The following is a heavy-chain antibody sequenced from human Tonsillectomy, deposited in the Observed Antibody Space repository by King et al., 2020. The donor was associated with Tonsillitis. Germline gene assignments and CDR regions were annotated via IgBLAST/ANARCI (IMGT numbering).Heavy chain of an antibody. CDR3: AKDLIDYYDSSGYLDY. J-gene: IGHJ4*02. Sequence: QLVQSGGGVVQPGRSLRLSCAASEFTFSTFDMHWVRQAPGKGLEWVAVISYDGSNKYYVDSVKGRFTISRDNSKNTLYLQMNSLRAEDTAVYFCAKDLIDYYDSSGYLDYWGPGTLFTVSS. CDR2: ISYDGSNK. V-gene: IGHV3-30*18. CDR1: EFTFSTFD. D-gene: IGHD3-22*01.